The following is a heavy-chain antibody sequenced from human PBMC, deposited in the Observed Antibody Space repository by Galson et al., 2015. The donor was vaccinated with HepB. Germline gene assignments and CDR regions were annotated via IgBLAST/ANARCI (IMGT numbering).Heavy chain of an antibody. CDR2: IYPGDSDT. CDR1: GYRFTNYW. V-gene: IGHV5-51*01. D-gene: IGHD1-7*01. Sequence: QSGAEVKKPGESLKIPCKGSGYRFTNYWIGWVRQMPGRGLEWMGIIYPGDSDTRYSPSFQGHVTMSVDKSFSTAYLQWSRLKASDTAIYYCARVAGELLVRPPAAPYSSGMDVWGLGTTVTVSS. CDR3: ARVAGELLVRPPAAPYSSGMDV. J-gene: IGHJ6*02.